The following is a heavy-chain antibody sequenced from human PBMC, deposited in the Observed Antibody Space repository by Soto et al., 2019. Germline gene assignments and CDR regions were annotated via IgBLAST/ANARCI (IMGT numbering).Heavy chain of an antibody. CDR2: ISWNSGSI. J-gene: IGHJ6*03. CDR3: AKDREYYYYYYMDV. Sequence: EVQLVESGGGLVQPGRSLRLSCAASGFTFDDYAMHWVRQAPGKGLEWVSGISWNSGSIGYADSVKGRFTISRDNAKNSLYLQMNSLRAEDTALYYCAKDREYYYYYYMDVWGKGTTVTVSS. CDR1: GFTFDDYA. V-gene: IGHV3-9*01.